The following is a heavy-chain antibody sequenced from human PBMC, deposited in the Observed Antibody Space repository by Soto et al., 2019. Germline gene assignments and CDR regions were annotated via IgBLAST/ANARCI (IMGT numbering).Heavy chain of an antibody. J-gene: IGHJ6*02. Sequence: EVQLVESGGGLVQPGGSLRLSCAASGFTFSSYSMNWVRQAPGKGLEWVSYISSSSSTIYYADSVKGRFTISRDNAKNSLYLQMNSLRDEDTAVYYCARDAPASGYASYYSMDVLGQGTTVTVSS. CDR1: GFTFSSYS. CDR2: ISSSSSTI. D-gene: IGHD5-12*01. V-gene: IGHV3-48*02. CDR3: ARDAPASGYASYYSMDV.